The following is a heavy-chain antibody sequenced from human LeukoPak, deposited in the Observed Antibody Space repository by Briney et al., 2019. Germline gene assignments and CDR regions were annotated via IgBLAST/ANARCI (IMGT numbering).Heavy chain of an antibody. J-gene: IGHJ4*02. CDR1: GFTFSSYA. D-gene: IGHD2-15*01. CDR3: AKQVGYCSDGNCYFDY. V-gene: IGHV3-23*01. CDR2: VSISGGST. Sequence: PGGSLRLSCAASGFTFSSYAMSWVRQAPGKGLEWVSAVSISGGSTYDKDSVKGRFTISGDNSKNMLYLQMNSLRAEDTAVYYCAKQVGYCSDGNCYFDYWGQGALVTVSS.